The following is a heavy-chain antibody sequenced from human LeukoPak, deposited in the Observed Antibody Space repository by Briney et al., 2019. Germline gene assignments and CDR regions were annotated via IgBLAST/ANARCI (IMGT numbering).Heavy chain of an antibody. CDR2: IYYSGST. Sequence: SETLSLTCTVSGGSISSSSYYWGWIRQPPGKGLEWNGSIYYSGSTYYNPSLKSRVTISVDTSKNQFSLKLSSVTAADTAVYYCARVVDTAMVSSEDAFDIWGQGTMVTVSS. V-gene: IGHV4-39*07. D-gene: IGHD5-18*01. J-gene: IGHJ3*02. CDR3: ARVVDTAMVSSEDAFDI. CDR1: GGSISSSSYY.